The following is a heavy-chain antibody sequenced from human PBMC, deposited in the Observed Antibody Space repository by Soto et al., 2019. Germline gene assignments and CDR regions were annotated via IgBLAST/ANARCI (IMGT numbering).Heavy chain of an antibody. CDR3: ANSAGYYYDSSGYYDY. J-gene: IGHJ4*02. CDR1: RFTFSSYA. D-gene: IGHD3-22*01. V-gene: IGHV3-23*01. Sequence: EVQLLESGGGLVQPGGSLRLSCAASRFTFSSYAMSWVRQAPGKGLEWVSAISGSGGSTYYADSVKGRFTISRDNSKNTLYLQMNSLRAEDTAVYYCANSAGYYYDSSGYYDYWGQGTLVTVSS. CDR2: ISGSGGST.